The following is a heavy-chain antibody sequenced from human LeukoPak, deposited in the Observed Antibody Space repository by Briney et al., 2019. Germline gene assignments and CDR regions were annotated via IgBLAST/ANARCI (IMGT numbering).Heavy chain of an antibody. D-gene: IGHD6-19*01. J-gene: IGHJ4*02. CDR3: ARDDFIAVAPSY. V-gene: IGHV3-74*01. CDR1: GFTFSSYW. CDR2: INGDGSST. Sequence: GGSLRLSCAASGFTFSSYWMHWVRQAPGKGLVWVSRINGDGSSTNYADSVKGRFTISRDNAKNTLYLQMNSLRAEDTAVYYCARDDFIAVAPSYWGQGTLVTVSS.